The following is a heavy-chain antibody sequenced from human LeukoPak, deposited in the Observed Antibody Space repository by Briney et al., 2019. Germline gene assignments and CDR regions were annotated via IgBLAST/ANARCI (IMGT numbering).Heavy chain of an antibody. D-gene: IGHD2-15*01. J-gene: IGHJ2*01. CDR3: ARDGVVVSASPSYWYFDL. CDR1: GFTFNTYT. CDR2: ISSTSRYI. Sequence: GRSLRLSCAASGFTFNTYTINWVRQAPGKGLEWVSSISSTSRYICHADSVKGRFTISRDNAKGPLFLQLNSLRAEDTALDYCARDGVVVSASPSYWYFDLWGRGTLVTVSP. V-gene: IGHV3-21*03.